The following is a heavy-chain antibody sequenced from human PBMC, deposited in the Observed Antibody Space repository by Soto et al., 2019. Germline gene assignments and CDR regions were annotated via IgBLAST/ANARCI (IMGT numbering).Heavy chain of an antibody. Sequence: LRLSCAASGFTFSRFSMHWVRQAPGKGLAWVAVISYDGSNTHYAESVKGRFNISRDDSKNTVYLQMNNLRGEDSAVYYCARDHGMFLSYYYYGMDVWGQGTTVTVSS. J-gene: IGHJ6*02. CDR2: ISYDGSNT. CDR3: ARDHGMFLSYYYYGMDV. CDR1: GFTFSRFS. D-gene: IGHD3-10*02. V-gene: IGHV3-30-3*01.